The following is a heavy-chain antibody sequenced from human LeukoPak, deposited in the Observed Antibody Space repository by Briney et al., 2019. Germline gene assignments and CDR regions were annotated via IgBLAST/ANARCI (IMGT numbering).Heavy chain of an antibody. D-gene: IGHD3-16*01. CDR2: ISYDGSNK. CDR3: ARNYDYLDY. V-gene: IGHV3-30*04. J-gene: IGHJ4*02. Sequence: GRSLRLSCAASGFTFSSYAMHWVRQAPGKGLEWVAVISYDGSNKYYADSVKGRFTISRDNSKNTLYLQMNSLRAEDTAVYCCARNYDYLDYWGQGTLVTVSS. CDR1: GFTFSSYA.